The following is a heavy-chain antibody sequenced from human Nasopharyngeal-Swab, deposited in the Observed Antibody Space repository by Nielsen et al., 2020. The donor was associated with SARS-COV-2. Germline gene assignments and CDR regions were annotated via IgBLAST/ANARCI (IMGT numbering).Heavy chain of an antibody. D-gene: IGHD5-18*01. CDR3: AKAGGYSSAVAFDI. J-gene: IGHJ3*02. CDR2: ISGSGGST. V-gene: IGHV3-23*01. Sequence: GESLKISCAASGFTFSSYAMSWVRQAPGKGLEWVSAISGSGGSTYYADSVKGRFTISRDNSKNTLYLQMNNLRAEDTAVYYCAKAGGYSSAVAFDIWGQGTMVTVSS. CDR1: GFTFSSYA.